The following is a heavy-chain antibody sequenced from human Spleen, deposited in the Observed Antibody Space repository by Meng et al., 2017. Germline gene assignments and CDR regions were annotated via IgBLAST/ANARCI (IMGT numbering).Heavy chain of an antibody. CDR2: INHSAST. CDR1: GGSISSSSYY. CDR3: AREGYYDYGWGSYRYYFDY. D-gene: IGHD3-16*02. Sequence: SETLSLTCTVSGGSISSSSYYWGWIRQPPGKGLEWIWEINHSASTNYNPSLKRRGTISVDRSKNKFSLKLRSVTAADTDVYYCAREGYYDYGWGSYRYYFDYWGQGTLVTVSS. V-gene: IGHV4-39*07. J-gene: IGHJ4*02.